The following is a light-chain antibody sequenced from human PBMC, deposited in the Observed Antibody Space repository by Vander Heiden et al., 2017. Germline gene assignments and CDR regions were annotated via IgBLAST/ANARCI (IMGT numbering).Light chain of an antibody. Sequence: EVVMTQSPATLSVSPGEGVTLPCRASQSVGIQLAWYQQKPGQAPRPLIYGASTRATGVPPRFSGSGYGTEFTLTVSGLQSEDVAVYYCQQYNNWPRTFGQGTKVEIK. V-gene: IGKV3-15*01. CDR1: QSVGIQ. CDR2: GAS. J-gene: IGKJ1*01. CDR3: QQYNNWPRT.